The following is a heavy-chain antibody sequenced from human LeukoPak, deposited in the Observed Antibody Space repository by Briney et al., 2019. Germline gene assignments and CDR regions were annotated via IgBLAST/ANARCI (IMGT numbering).Heavy chain of an antibody. CDR1: GLTFSSYA. D-gene: IGHD3-10*01. CDR3: AKEPTYGSGSYSYYFDY. J-gene: IGHJ4*02. CDR2: ISGSGGST. Sequence: GGSLRLSCAASGLTFSSYAMSWVRQAPGKGLEWVSAISGSGGSTYYADSVKGRFTISRDNSKNTLYLQMNSLRAEDTAVYYCAKEPTYGSGSYSYYFDYWGQGTLVTVSS. V-gene: IGHV3-23*01.